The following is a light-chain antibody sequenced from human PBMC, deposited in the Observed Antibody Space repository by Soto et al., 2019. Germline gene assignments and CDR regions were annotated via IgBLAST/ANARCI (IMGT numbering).Light chain of an antibody. CDR2: KSN. V-gene: IGLV1-44*01. J-gene: IGLJ3*02. Sequence: QSVLTQPPSASATPGQRVTISCSGSSSNIGSNTVNWYQQLPGTAPKLLIYKSNQRPSGVPDRFSGSKSGTSASLAISGLQSEEEADYYCAAWDDSLNGRVFGGGTKLTVL. CDR1: SSNIGSNT. CDR3: AAWDDSLNGRV.